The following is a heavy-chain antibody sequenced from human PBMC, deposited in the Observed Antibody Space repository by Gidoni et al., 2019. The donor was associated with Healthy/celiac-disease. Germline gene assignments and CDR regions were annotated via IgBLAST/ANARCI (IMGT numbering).Heavy chain of an antibody. D-gene: IGHD3-10*01. Sequence: CAASGFTFSSYWMHWVRQAPGKGLVWVSRINSEGSSTSYADSVKGRFTISRDNAKNTLYLQMNSLRAEDTAVYYCARGSRGSNAFDIWGQGTMVTVSS. V-gene: IGHV3-74*01. J-gene: IGHJ3*02. CDR2: INSEGSST. CDR1: GFTFSSYW. CDR3: ARGSRGSNAFDI.